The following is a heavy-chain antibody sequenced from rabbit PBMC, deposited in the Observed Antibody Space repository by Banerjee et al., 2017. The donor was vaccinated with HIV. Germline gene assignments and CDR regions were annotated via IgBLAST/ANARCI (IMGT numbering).Heavy chain of an antibody. CDR3: ARRPGYDNSGPNL. Sequence: QSLEESGGDLVKPGASLTLTCTASGFSFSSTYWICWVRQAPGKGLEWIACIYAGSSDNTYYASWAKGRFTISKTSSTTVTLQMTSLTAADTATYFCARRPGYDNSGPNLWGQGTLVTVS. CDR1: GFSFSSTYW. D-gene: IGHD4-1*01. CDR2: IYAGSSDNT. J-gene: IGHJ4*01. V-gene: IGHV1S40*01.